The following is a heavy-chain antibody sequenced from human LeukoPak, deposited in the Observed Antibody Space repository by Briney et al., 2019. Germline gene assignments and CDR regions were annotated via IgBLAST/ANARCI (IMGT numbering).Heavy chain of an antibody. Sequence: GGSLRLSCAASGFTFSNAWINWVRQAPGKGLEWVAVISYDGSNKYYADSVKGRFTISRDNSKNTLYLQMNSLRAEDTAVYYCATEFVLAYYGGDCYSGAFDIWGQGTMVTVSS. D-gene: IGHD2-21*02. J-gene: IGHJ3*02. CDR3: ATEFVLAYYGGDCYSGAFDI. V-gene: IGHV3-30*03. CDR2: ISYDGSNK. CDR1: GFTFSNAW.